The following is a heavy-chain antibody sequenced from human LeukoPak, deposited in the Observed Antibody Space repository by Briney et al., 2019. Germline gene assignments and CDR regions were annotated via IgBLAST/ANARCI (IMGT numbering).Heavy chain of an antibody. CDR3: AKTFGYSSSWFHHSPYYYYYGMDV. Sequence: PGGSLRLSCAASGFTFSSYAMSWVRQAPGKGLEWVSAISGSGGSTYYADSVKGRFTISRDNSKNTLYLQMNSLRAEDTAVYYCAKTFGYSSSWFHHSPYYYYYGMDVWGQGTTVTVSS. CDR2: ISGSGGST. D-gene: IGHD6-13*01. V-gene: IGHV3-23*01. J-gene: IGHJ6*02. CDR1: GFTFSSYA.